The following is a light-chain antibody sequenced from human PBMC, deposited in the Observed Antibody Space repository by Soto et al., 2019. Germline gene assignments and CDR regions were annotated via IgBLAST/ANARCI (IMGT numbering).Light chain of an antibody. V-gene: IGKV3-15*01. Sequence: EIVMTQSPATLSVSPGERATLSCRASQTISSNLAWYQQKPGQAPRLLIHGASTRATGVPARFSASGSGTDFTLTITRLQSEDFEVYYCQQYHNWPPQYTFGQGTQLQIK. CDR2: GAS. CDR3: QQYHNWPPQYT. CDR1: QTISSN. J-gene: IGKJ2*01.